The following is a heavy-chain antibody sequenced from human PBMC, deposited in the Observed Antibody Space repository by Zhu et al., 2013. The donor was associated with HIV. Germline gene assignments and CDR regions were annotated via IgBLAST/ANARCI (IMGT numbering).Heavy chain of an antibody. CDR1: GFTFSSYG. CDR3: ATSEAGVLDY. CDR2: ISYDGSNK. Sequence: VQLVESGGGVVQPGRSLRLSCAASGFTFSSYGMHWVRQAPGKGLEWVAVISYDGSNKYYADPVKGRFTISRDNSKFTLYLHMNSLRAEDTAVYYCATSEAGVLDYWGQGTLVTVSS. V-gene: IGHV3-30*03. D-gene: IGHD6-13*01. J-gene: IGHJ4*02.